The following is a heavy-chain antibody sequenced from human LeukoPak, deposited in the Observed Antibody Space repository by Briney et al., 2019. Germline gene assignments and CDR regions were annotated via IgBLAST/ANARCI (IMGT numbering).Heavy chain of an antibody. CDR1: GYSLSSGYY. CDR2: MYHSGST. D-gene: IGHD3-3*01. Sequence: SETLSLTCVVSGYSLSSGYYWGWIRQPPGKGLEWIGSMYHSGSTYYNPSLKSRLTISADTSKNQFSLKVNSVTAADTAVYYCARHAFGVVTTLFDPWGQGTLVTVSS. J-gene: IGHJ5*02. CDR3: ARHAFGVVTTLFDP. V-gene: IGHV4-38-2*01.